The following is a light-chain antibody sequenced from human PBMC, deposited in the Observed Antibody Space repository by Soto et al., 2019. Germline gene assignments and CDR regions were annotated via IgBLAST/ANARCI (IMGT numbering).Light chain of an antibody. V-gene: IGLV1-44*01. CDR2: SNN. CDR3: ASWDDSLNGWV. CDR1: KSNIGSND. J-gene: IGLJ3*02. Sequence: QSVLTQSPSASGTPGQRVTISCSGGKSNIGSNDVSWYQQFPAMAPKLVIYSNNQRPSGVPDRISGYKSGTSASLAISGLQSEDEDTYFCASWDDSLNGWVFGGGTKLTVL.